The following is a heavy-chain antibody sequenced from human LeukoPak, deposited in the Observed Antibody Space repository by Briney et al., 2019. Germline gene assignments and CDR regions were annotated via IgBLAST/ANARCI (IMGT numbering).Heavy chain of an antibody. Sequence: PSETLSLTCAVYGGSFSGYYWSWIRQPPGKGLEWIGEINHSGNTNYNPSLKSRVTISVDTSKNQFSLKLSSVTAADTAVYYCARGWNPYYDFWSGYLSPFNYWGQGTLVTVSS. CDR2: INHSGNT. V-gene: IGHV4-34*01. J-gene: IGHJ4*02. D-gene: IGHD3-3*01. CDR3: ARGWNPYYDFWSGYLSPFNY. CDR1: GGSFSGYY.